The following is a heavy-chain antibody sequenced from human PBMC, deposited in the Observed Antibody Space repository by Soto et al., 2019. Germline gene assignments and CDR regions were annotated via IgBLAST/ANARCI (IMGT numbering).Heavy chain of an antibody. Sequence: QVQLQESGPGLVKPSQTLSLTCTVPGGSISSGGYYWSWIRQHPGKGLEWIGYIYYSGSTYYNPSLKSRVTLSVDTSKNQFALKLSSVTAADTAVYYCAGQNTYYYGSAHAFDIWGQGTMVTVSS. CDR1: GGSISSGGYY. D-gene: IGHD3-10*01. CDR3: AGQNTYYYGSAHAFDI. CDR2: IYYSGST. V-gene: IGHV4-31*03. J-gene: IGHJ3*02.